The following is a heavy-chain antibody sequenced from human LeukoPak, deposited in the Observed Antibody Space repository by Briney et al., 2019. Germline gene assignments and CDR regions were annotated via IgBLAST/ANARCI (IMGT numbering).Heavy chain of an antibody. V-gene: IGHV1-2*06. J-gene: IGHJ3*02. CDR3: ARPDSSGWYVRDAFDI. CDR1: GYTFTGYY. D-gene: IGHD6-19*01. CDR2: INPNSGGT. Sequence: ASVKVSCKASGYTFTGYYMHWVRQAPGQGLEWTGRINPNSGGTNYAQKFQGRVTMTRDTSISTAYMELSRLRSDDTAVYYCARPDSSGWYVRDAFDIWGQGTMVTVSS.